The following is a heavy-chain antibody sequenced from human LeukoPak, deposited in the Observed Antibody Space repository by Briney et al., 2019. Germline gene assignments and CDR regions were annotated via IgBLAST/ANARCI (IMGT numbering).Heavy chain of an antibody. J-gene: IGHJ4*02. Sequence: GGSLRLSCVASGFTFSIYTMSWVRQAPGKGLEWVSAISGSGGSTYYADSVKGRFTISRDNSKNTLYLQMNSLRAEDTAVYYCAKMTGYSYGFFDYWGQGTLVTVSS. CDR2: ISGSGGST. D-gene: IGHD5-18*01. CDR3: AKMTGYSYGFFDY. CDR1: GFTFSIYT. V-gene: IGHV3-23*01.